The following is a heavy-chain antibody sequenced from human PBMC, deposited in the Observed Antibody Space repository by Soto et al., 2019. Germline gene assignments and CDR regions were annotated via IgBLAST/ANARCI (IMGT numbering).Heavy chain of an antibody. Sequence: SETLSLTCTVSGASISYGGFSWSWIRQSPGKGLEWIGYISHLENTYLHPSFKSRLTMSIDRTRNQFSLKLSSVTAADMAVYYCARGGGYGSFDYWGQGVLVTVSS. CDR2: ISHLENT. CDR1: GASISYGGFS. CDR3: ARGGGYGSFDY. D-gene: IGHD5-12*01. V-gene: IGHV4-30-2*06. J-gene: IGHJ4*02.